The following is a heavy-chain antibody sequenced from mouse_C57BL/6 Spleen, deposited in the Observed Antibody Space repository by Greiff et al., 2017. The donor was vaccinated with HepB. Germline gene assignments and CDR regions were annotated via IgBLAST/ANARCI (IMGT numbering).Heavy chain of an antibody. CDR3: AKLDSSTWFAY. J-gene: IGHJ3*01. CDR1: AYPFTSSW. V-gene: IGHV1-53*01. Sequence: VQLQQPGTELVKPGASGKLSCKASAYPFTSSWMHWVKQRPGQGLEWIGNIIPSNGGTNYNEKFKSKATLTVDKSSSTAYMQLSSLTSEDSAVYYCAKLDSSTWFAYWGQGTLVTVSA. D-gene: IGHD3-2*02. CDR2: IIPSNGGT.